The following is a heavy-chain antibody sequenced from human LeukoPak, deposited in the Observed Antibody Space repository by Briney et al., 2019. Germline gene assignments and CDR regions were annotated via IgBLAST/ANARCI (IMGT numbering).Heavy chain of an antibody. CDR2: ISSSSSYI. Sequence: PGGSLRLSCTASVLAFNNYDMTWVRQAPGKGLEWVSSISSSSSYIYYADSVKGRFTISRDNAKNSLYLQMNSLRAEDTAVYYCAKGRNSYDSGRCHSPNCYYGMDVWGQGTTVTVSS. J-gene: IGHJ6*02. V-gene: IGHV3-21*01. CDR1: VLAFNNYD. D-gene: IGHD3-10*01. CDR3: AKGRNSYDSGRCHSPNCYYGMDV.